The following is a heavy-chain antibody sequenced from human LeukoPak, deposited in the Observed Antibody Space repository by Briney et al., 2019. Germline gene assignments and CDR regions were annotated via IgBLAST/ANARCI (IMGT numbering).Heavy chain of an antibody. Sequence: GGSRRLSCAASGFTFSTYWMHWVRQAPGKGLVWVSRINTDGSRTTYADSVRGRFTSSRDNAKNTVYLQMNSLRAEDTAVYYCARVASGSYNWFDPWGQGTLVTVSS. V-gene: IGHV3-74*03. CDR2: INTDGSRT. CDR1: GFTFSTYW. CDR3: ARVASGSYNWFDP. D-gene: IGHD3-10*01. J-gene: IGHJ5*02.